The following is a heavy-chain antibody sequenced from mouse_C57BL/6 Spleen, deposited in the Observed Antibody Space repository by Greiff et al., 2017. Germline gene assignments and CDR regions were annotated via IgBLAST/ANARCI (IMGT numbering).Heavy chain of an antibody. V-gene: IGHV5-17*01. Sequence: EVQLVESGGGLVKPGGSLNLSCAASGFTFSDYGMHWVRQAPEKGLEWVAYISSGSSTIYYADTVKGRFTISRDNAKNTLFLQMTSLRSEDTAMYYCARGTVVLDDWGQGTTLTVSS. J-gene: IGHJ2*01. CDR3: ARGTVVLDD. CDR2: ISSGSSTI. CDR1: GFTFSDYG. D-gene: IGHD1-1*01.